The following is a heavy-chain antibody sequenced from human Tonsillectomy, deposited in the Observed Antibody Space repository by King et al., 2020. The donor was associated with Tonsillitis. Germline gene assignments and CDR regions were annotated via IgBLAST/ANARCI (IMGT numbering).Heavy chain of an antibody. CDR3: AKDMGGSYVDYYMDV. V-gene: IGHV3-9*01. CDR2: ISWNSGRI. D-gene: IGHD1-26*01. CDR1: GFTFDDYG. J-gene: IGHJ6*03. Sequence: VQLVESGGGLVQPGRSLRLSCAASGFTFDDYGMHWVRQAPGKGLEWVSGISWNSGRIVYADSVKGRFTTSRDNAKNSLYLQMNSLRAEDTALYYCAKDMGGSYVDYYMDVWGKGTTVTVSS.